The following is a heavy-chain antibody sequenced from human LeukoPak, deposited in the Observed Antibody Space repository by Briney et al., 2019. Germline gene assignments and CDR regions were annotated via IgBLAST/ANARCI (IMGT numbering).Heavy chain of an antibody. CDR2: IIPIFGTA. V-gene: IGHV1-69*01. CDR3: ARVGDTAMVYDAFDI. J-gene: IGHJ3*02. CDR1: GGTFSSYA. Sequence: SVKVSCKASGGTFSSYAISWVRQAPGQGLEWMGGIIPIFGTANYAQKFQGRVTITADESKSTAYMELSSLRSEDTAVYYCARVGDTAMVYDAFDIWGQGTMVTVSS. D-gene: IGHD5-18*01.